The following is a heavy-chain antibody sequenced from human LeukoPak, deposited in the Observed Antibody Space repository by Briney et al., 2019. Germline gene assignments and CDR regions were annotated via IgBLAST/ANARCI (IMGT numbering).Heavy chain of an antibody. J-gene: IGHJ4*02. Sequence: PGGSLRLSCAASGFNFSTYAMHWVRQAPGKGLEWVSFISSSSSYIYYADSLKGQFTISRDNAKNALYLQMNSLRAEDTAVYYCARASSLTPTPSFDYWGQGTLVTVSS. CDR2: ISSSSSYI. CDR1: GFNFSTYA. D-gene: IGHD2-15*01. CDR3: ARASSLTPTPSFDY. V-gene: IGHV3-21*01.